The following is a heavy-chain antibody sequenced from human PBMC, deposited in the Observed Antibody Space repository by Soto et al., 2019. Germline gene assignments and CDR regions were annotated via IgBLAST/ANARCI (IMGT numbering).Heavy chain of an antibody. CDR3: AREVSRYCISTSCYDVSYWFDP. J-gene: IGHJ5*02. CDR1: GGTFSSYA. Sequence: SVKVSCKASGGTFSSYAISWVRQAPGQGLEWMGGIIPIFGTANYAQKFQGRVTITADESTSTAYMELSSLRSEDTAVYYCAREVSRYCISTSCYDVSYWFDPWGQGTLVTVSS. CDR2: IIPIFGTA. V-gene: IGHV1-69*13. D-gene: IGHD2-2*01.